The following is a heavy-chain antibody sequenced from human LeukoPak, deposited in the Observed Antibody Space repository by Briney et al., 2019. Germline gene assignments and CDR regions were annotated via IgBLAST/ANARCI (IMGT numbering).Heavy chain of an antibody. CDR2: INHSGST. Sequence: SETLSLTCAVYGGSFSVYYWSWIRQPPGKGLEWIGEINHSGSTNYNPSLKSRVTISVDTSKNQFSLKLSSVTAADTAVYYCARGHCSGGSCYLIGDYYGMDVWGQGTTVTVSS. D-gene: IGHD2-15*01. J-gene: IGHJ6*02. V-gene: IGHV4-34*01. CDR3: ARGHCSGGSCYLIGDYYGMDV. CDR1: GGSFSVYY.